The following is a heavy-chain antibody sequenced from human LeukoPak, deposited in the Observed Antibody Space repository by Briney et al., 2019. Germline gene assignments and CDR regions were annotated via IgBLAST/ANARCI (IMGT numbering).Heavy chain of an antibody. V-gene: IGHV3-30*18. CDR2: ISYDGSNK. CDR1: GFTFSSYG. D-gene: IGHD5-12*01. Sequence: KPGGSLRLSCAASGFTFSSYGMHWVRQAPGKGLEWVAVISYDGSNKYYADSVKGRFTISRDNSKNTLHLQMNSLRAEDTAVYYCAKDMSGYSDYWGQGTLVTVSS. CDR3: AKDMSGYSDY. J-gene: IGHJ4*02.